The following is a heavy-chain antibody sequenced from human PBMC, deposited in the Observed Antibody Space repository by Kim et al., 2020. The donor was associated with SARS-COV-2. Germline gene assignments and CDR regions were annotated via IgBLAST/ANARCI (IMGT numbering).Heavy chain of an antibody. Sequence: GGSLRLSCAASGFTFSSYGMHWVRQAPGKGLEWVAVISYDGSNEYYADSVKGRFTISRDNSKNTLYLQMNSLRAEDTAVYYCAKESGSGSYYAWTYYYYGMDVWGRGTTVTVSS. J-gene: IGHJ6*02. CDR2: ISYDGSNE. CDR3: AKESGSGSYYAWTYYYYGMDV. CDR1: GFTFSSYG. V-gene: IGHV3-30*18. D-gene: IGHD3-10*01.